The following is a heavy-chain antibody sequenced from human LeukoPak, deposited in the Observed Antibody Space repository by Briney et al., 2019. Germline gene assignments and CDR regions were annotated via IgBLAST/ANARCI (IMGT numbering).Heavy chain of an antibody. CDR2: IYYSGST. CDR3: ASKLALVDAFDI. CDR1: GLNFNNYW. D-gene: IGHD1-1*01. Sequence: PGGSLRLSCAAAGLNFNNYWMNWIRQPPGKGLEWIGYIYYSGSTNYNPSLKSRVTISVDTSKNQFSLKLSSVTAADTAVYYCASKLALVDAFDIWGQGTMVTVSS. V-gene: IGHV4-59*01. J-gene: IGHJ3*02.